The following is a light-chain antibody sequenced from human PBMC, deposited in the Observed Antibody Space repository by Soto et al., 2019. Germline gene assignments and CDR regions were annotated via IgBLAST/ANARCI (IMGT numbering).Light chain of an antibody. V-gene: IGKV3-20*01. CDR3: QQYGSSPPWM. CDR2: GAS. J-gene: IGKJ1*01. Sequence: EIVLTQSPGTLSLSPGERATLSCRASQSVSSSYLAWYQQKPGQAPSLLIYGASCRATGIPDRFSGSGSGTDFTLTISRLEPEDFAVYYCQQYGSSPPWMFGQGTKVEIK. CDR1: QSVSSSY.